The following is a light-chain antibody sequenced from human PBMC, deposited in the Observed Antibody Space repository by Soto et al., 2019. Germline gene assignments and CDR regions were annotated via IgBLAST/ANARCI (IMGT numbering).Light chain of an antibody. Sequence: EIVMTQSPATLSVSPGERATLSCRASQSISTELAWYQQKPGQPPRLLIYSASTRATGVPDIITGSGSGSDFTLSISGLRSEDFAVYYCQQGHNWPLTFGQGTRLEI. V-gene: IGKV3-15*01. CDR3: QQGHNWPLT. CDR1: QSISTE. J-gene: IGKJ2*01. CDR2: SAS.